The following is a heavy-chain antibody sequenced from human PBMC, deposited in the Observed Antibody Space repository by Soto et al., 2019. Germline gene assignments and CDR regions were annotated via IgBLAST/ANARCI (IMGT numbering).Heavy chain of an antibody. CDR2: IYYSGST. J-gene: IGHJ4*02. CDR3: ARVGKSGRYYVLED. D-gene: IGHD1-26*01. Sequence: SDTLFPTCTFSGGSIRSYYWSWIRQPPGKGLEWIGYIYYSGSTKYNPPPQRRVTLSVDTSPKHFALKLSYVTAADTDVYYCARVGKSGRYYVLEDRGQGTRVTVS. V-gene: IGHV4-59*01. CDR1: GGSIRSYY.